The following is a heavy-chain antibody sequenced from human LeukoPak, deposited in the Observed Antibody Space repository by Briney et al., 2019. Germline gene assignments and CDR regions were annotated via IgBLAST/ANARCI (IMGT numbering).Heavy chain of an antibody. J-gene: IGHJ4*02. CDR2: IYPGDSDT. CDR1: RYSFTSYW. CDR3: ARHNDWPLDY. D-gene: IGHD3-9*01. Sequence: ESLKISCKGSRYSFTSYWIGWVRQMPGKGLEWRGIIYPGDSDTRYSTSFQGQVTISADKSISTAYLQWSSVKASDTAMCYCARHNDWPLDYWGQGTLVTVSS. V-gene: IGHV5-51*01.